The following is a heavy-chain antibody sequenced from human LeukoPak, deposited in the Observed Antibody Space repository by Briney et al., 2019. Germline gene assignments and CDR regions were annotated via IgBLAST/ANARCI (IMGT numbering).Heavy chain of an antibody. V-gene: IGHV4-59*08. CDR2: IYYSGST. J-gene: IGHJ5*02. Sequence: SETLSLTCAVYGGSFSGYYWSWIRQPPGKGLEWIGSIYYSGSTNYNPSLKSRLTISEDTSKNQFSLKLSSVTAADTAVYYCARHGSGYYLNWFDPWGQGTPVTVSS. CDR1: GGSFSGYY. CDR3: ARHGSGYYLNWFDP. D-gene: IGHD3-22*01.